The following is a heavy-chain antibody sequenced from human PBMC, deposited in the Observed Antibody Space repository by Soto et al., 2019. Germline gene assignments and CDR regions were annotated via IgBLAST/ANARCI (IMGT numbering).Heavy chain of an antibody. CDR3: ARGVVVVTAPGAAFYI. D-gene: IGHD2-21*02. CDR1: GGTFSSYA. CDR2: IIPIFGTA. J-gene: IGHJ3*02. Sequence: ASVKVSCKASGGTFSSYAISWVRQAPGQGLEWMGGIIPIFGTANYAQKFQGRVTITADESTSTAYMELSSLRSEDTAVYYCARGVVVVTAPGAAFYIWGQGTMVTVSS. V-gene: IGHV1-69*13.